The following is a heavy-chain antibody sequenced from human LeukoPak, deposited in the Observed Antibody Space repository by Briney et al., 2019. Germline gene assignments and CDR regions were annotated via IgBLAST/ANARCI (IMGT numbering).Heavy chain of an antibody. Sequence: AGGSLRLSCTVSGFIFSDFSMSWVRQAPGKGLEWVSSISSSSSYIYYADSVKGRFTISRDNAKNSLYLQMNSLRAEDTAVYYCASGITGTTKVWIGEVWGKGTTVTVSS. CDR1: GFIFSDFS. J-gene: IGHJ6*04. D-gene: IGHD1-20*01. CDR2: ISSSSSYI. V-gene: IGHV3-21*01. CDR3: ASGITGTTKVWIGEV.